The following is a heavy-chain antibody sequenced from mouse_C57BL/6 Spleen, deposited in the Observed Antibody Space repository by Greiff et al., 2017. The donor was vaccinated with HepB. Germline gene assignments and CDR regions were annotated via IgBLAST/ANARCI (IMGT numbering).Heavy chain of an antibody. Sequence: VQLQQSGAELARPGASVKLSCKASGYTFTSYGISWVKQRTGQGLEWIGEIYPRSGNTYYNEKFKGKATLTVDKSSSTAYIELRSLTAEDSAVYFCATTVVATGFDYWGQGTTLTVSS. D-gene: IGHD1-1*01. V-gene: IGHV1-81*01. J-gene: IGHJ2*01. CDR3: ATTVVATGFDY. CDR1: GYTFTSYG. CDR2: IYPRSGNT.